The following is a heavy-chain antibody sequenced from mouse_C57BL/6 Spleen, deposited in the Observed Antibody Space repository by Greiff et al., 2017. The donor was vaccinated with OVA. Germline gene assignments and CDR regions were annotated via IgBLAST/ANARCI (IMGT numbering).Heavy chain of an antibody. D-gene: IGHD1-1*02. J-gene: IGHJ2*01. Sequence: GGGLVQPKGSLKLSCAASGFSFNTYAMNWVRQAPGKGLEWVARIRSKSNNYATYYADSVKDRFTFSRDDSESMLYLQMDNLKTEDTAMYYCVRRVGDYWGQGTTLTVSS. CDR1: GFSFNTYA. CDR3: VRRVGDY. CDR2: IRSKSNNYAT. V-gene: IGHV10-1*01.